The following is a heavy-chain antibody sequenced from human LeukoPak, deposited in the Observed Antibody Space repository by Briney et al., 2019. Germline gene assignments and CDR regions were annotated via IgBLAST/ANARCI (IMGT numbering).Heavy chain of an antibody. CDR3: ARASMVATAHDY. CDR1: GGSISSGDYS. Sequence: SETLSLTCAVSGGSISSGDYSWSWIRQPPGMGLEWIGYIYYSGSTYYNPSLKSRVTISVDTSKNQFSLKLSSVTAADTAVYYCARASMVATAHDYWGQGTLVTVPS. CDR2: IYYSGST. J-gene: IGHJ4*02. V-gene: IGHV4-31*11. D-gene: IGHD5-12*01.